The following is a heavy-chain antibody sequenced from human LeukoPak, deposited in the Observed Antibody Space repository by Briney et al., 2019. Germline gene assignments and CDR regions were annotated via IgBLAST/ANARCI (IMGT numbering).Heavy chain of an antibody. D-gene: IGHD4/OR15-4a*01. Sequence: SETLSLTCTVSGGSISSYYWSWIRQPPGKGLEWIGYINYSGSINYNPSIRSRVTMSVDTSKNQFSLKLSSVTAADTAVYYCAGKKGTMVFLDYWGQGALVTVST. CDR2: INYSGSI. V-gene: IGHV4-59*01. J-gene: IGHJ4*02. CDR3: AGKKGTMVFLDY. CDR1: GGSISSYY.